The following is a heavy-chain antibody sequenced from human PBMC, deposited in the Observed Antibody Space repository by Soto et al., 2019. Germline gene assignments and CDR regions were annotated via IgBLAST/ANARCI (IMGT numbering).Heavy chain of an antibody. D-gene: IGHD6-19*01. Sequence: EVRLLESGGGLVQPGGSLRLSCAASGFTFSSYAMSWVRQAPGKGLEWVSAIGGSGGNTYYADSAKGRFTIPRDNSKNTLYLQMNGLRAEDTAVYYCAKDRSNAWYGVGFWGQGTLVTVSS. V-gene: IGHV3-23*01. J-gene: IGHJ4*02. CDR3: AKDRSNAWYGVGF. CDR2: IGGSGGNT. CDR1: GFTFSSYA.